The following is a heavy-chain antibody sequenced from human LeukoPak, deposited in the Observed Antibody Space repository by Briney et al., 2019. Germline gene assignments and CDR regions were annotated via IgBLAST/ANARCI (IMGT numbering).Heavy chain of an antibody. CDR1: GFTFSSYG. J-gene: IGHJ4*02. D-gene: IGHD1-1*01. CDR3: AKANWVSNADAVW. V-gene: IGHV3-30*18. Sequence: GRSLRLSCAASGFTFSSYGMHWVRQAPGKGLEWVAVISYDGSNKYYADSVKGRFTLSRDDSRNTVYLQLNNLRVEDTAIYYCAKANWVSNADAVWWGQGTQVTVSS. CDR2: ISYDGSNK.